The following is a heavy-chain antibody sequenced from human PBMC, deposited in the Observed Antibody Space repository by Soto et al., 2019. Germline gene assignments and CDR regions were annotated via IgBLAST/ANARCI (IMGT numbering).Heavy chain of an antibody. D-gene: IGHD1-26*01. Sequence: GGSLRLSCAASGFTFSSYAMHWVRQAPGKGLEYVSAISSNGGSTYYANSVKGRFTISRDNSKNTLYLQMGSLRAEDMAVYYCARGPRGATDYYYYGMDVWGQGTTVTVSS. CDR2: ISSNGGST. CDR1: GFTFSSYA. CDR3: ARGPRGATDYYYYGMDV. J-gene: IGHJ6*02. V-gene: IGHV3-64*01.